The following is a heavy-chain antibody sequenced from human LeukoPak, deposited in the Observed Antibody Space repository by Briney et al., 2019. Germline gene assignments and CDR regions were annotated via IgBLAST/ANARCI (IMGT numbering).Heavy chain of an antibody. CDR2: IYHSGST. CDR1: GGSISSGGYS. D-gene: IGHD4-17*01. V-gene: IGHV4-30-2*01. CDR3: ARGTTVTTNWFDP. J-gene: IGHJ5*02. Sequence: TLSLTCAVSGGSISSGGYSWSWIRQPPGKGLEWIGYIYHSGSTYYNPSLKSRVTISVDRSKNQFSLKLSSVTAADTAVYYCARGTTVTTNWFDPWGQGTLVTVSS.